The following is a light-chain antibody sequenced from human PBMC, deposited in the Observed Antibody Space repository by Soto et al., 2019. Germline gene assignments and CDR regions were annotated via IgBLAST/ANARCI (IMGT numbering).Light chain of an antibody. CDR3: QSYDTSLSGSV. J-gene: IGLJ7*01. V-gene: IGLV1-40*01. Sequence: QSVLTQPPSVSGAPGQRVTISCTGSSSNIGAGYDVHWYQQLPGTAPKLLIRGNTNRPSGVSDRFSGSKSGTSASLAITGXXXXXXADYYCQSYDTSLSGSVFGGGTQLTVL. CDR2: GNT. CDR1: SSNIGAGYD.